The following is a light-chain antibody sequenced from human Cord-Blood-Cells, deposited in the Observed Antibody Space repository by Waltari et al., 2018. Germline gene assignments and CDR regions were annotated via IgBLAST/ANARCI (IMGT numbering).Light chain of an antibody. Sequence: EIVLTQSAGTLSLSPGERATLSCRASQSVSSSYLAWYQQKPGQAPRLLIYGASSRATGIPDRFSGSGSGTDFTLTISRLEPEDFAVYYCQQYGSSFGGGTKVEIK. CDR2: GAS. V-gene: IGKV3-20*01. CDR1: QSVSSSY. J-gene: IGKJ4*01. CDR3: QQYGSS.